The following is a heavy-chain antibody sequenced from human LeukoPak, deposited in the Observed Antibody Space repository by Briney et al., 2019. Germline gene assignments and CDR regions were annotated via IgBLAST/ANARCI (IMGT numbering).Heavy chain of an antibody. CDR1: GFTVSSNY. CDR3: ARDSYFDAFDI. V-gene: IGHV3-53*01. CDR2: IYSGGST. D-gene: IGHD1-26*01. J-gene: IGHJ3*02. Sequence: GGSLRLSCAASGFTVSSNYMSWVRQAPGKGLEWVSVIYSGGSTYYADSVKGRFTISRDNSKNTLCLQMNSLRAEDTAVYYCARDSYFDAFDIWGKGTTVTVSS.